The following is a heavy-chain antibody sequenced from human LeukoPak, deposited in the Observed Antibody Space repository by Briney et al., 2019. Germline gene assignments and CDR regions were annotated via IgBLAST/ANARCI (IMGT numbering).Heavy chain of an antibody. CDR1: GGTFSSYA. CDR2: IIPIFGTA. CDR3: ARGVRAQMEWSHGAFDI. V-gene: IGHV1-69*13. D-gene: IGHD3-3*01. Sequence: ASVKVSCKASGGTFSSYAISWVRQAPGQGLERMGGIIPIFGTANYAQKFQGRVTITADESTSTAYKELSSLRSEDTAVYYCARGVRAQMEWSHGAFDIWGQGTMVTVSS. J-gene: IGHJ3*02.